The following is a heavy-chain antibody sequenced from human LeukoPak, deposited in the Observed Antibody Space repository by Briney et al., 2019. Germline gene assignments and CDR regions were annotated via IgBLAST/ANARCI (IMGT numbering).Heavy chain of an antibody. J-gene: IGHJ4*02. CDR1: GGSISSGGYY. Sequence: PSQTLSLTCTVSGGSISSGGYYWSWIRQHPGRGLEWIGYIYYSGSTYYNPSLKSRVTISVDTSENQFSLKVSSVTAADTAVYYCARGYSSGSGTNYFDYWGQGTLVTVSS. CDR3: ARGYSSGSGTNYFDY. V-gene: IGHV4-31*03. CDR2: IYYSGST. D-gene: IGHD3-10*01.